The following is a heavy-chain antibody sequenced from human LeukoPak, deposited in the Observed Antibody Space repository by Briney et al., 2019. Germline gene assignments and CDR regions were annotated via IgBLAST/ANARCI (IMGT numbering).Heavy chain of an antibody. CDR2: MNPNSGDT. Sequence: ASVKVSCKASGYTFTNYDINWVRQATGQGLEWMGWMNPNSGDTAYAQNFQGRVTITRSTSLSTAYMELSSLRSEDTAVYFCATDANMVTAAVWGTWGQGTLVTVSP. J-gene: IGHJ5*02. CDR3: ATDANMVTAAVWGT. V-gene: IGHV1-8*03. CDR1: GYTFTNYD. D-gene: IGHD2-21*02.